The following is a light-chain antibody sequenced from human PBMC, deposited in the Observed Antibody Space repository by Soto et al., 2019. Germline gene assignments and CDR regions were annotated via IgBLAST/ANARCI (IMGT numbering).Light chain of an antibody. CDR2: EVN. J-gene: IGLJ1*01. Sequence: QALLSQPPYASASPGQSVPISCTGSNNDIGGYTYVSWYQRLRGKAPKLIIYEVNRRPSGIPDRFSGSKSGNTASLTVSGLQHEDEAEYFCSAYSRSINYVFATGTKVTV. V-gene: IGLV2-8*01. CDR3: SAYSRSINYV. CDR1: NNDIGGYTY.